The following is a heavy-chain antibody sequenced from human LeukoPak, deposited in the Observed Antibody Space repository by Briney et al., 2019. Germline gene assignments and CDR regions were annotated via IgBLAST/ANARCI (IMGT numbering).Heavy chain of an antibody. D-gene: IGHD3-22*01. V-gene: IGHV4-31*03. CDR1: GDSISSGGFY. Sequence: SQTLSLTCTVSGDSISSGGFYWSWIRQHPGKGLEWIGYIYYSGSTYFNPSLKSRVTISVDTSKNQFSLKLSSVTAADTAVYYCARGANSGYPNNWFDPWGQGALVTVSS. CDR3: ARGANSGYPNNWFDP. CDR2: IYYSGST. J-gene: IGHJ5*02.